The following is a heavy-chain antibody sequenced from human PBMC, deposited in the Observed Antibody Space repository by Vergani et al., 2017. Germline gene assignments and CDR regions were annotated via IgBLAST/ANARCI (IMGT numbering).Heavy chain of an antibody. J-gene: IGHJ6*03. CDR2: ISYDGSNK. V-gene: IGHV3-30-3*01. CDR3: AREGWLGINYYYYYMDV. CDR1: GFTFSSYA. D-gene: IGHD6-19*01. Sequence: QVQLVESGGGAVQPGRSLRLSCAASGFTFSSYAMHWVRQAPGKGLEWVAVISYDGSNKYYADSVKGRFTISRDNSKNTLYLQMNSLRAEDTAVYYCAREGWLGINYYYYYMDVWGKGP.